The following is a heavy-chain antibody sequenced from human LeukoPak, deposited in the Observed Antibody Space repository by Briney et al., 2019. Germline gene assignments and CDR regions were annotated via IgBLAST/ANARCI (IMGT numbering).Heavy chain of an antibody. V-gene: IGHV5-51*01. D-gene: IGHD2-15*01. CDR3: AREPSLYCSGGSCYSGGRWFDP. J-gene: IGHJ5*02. CDR2: IYPGDSDT. CDR1: GYSFTSYW. Sequence: GESLKISCKGSGYSFTSYWIGWVRQMPGKGLEWMGIIYPGDSDTRYSPSFQGQVTISADKSISTAYLQWSSLKASDTAMYYCAREPSLYCSGGSCYSGGRWFDPWGQGTRVTVSS.